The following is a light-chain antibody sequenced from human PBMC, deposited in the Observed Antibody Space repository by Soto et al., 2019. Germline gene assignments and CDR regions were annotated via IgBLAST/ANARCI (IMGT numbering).Light chain of an antibody. Sequence: DFQMTQSPSSVSASVGDRVTITCRASQRSGAWIVWYQQKPGKAPKALIYGETLLQSGVPSRFSGGASGTEFTLTISSLQPEDFATYYCQQATSFPPVRAFCGGTKVDNK. CDR1: QRSGAW. J-gene: IGKJ4*01. CDR3: QQATSFPPVRA. CDR2: GET. V-gene: IGKV1-12*01.